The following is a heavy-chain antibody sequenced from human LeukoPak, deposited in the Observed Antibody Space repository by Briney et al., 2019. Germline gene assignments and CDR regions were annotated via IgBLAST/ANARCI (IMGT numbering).Heavy chain of an antibody. Sequence: SETLSLTCTVSGGSISSSSYYWGWIRQPPGKGLEWIGSIYYSGSTYYNPSLKSRVTISVDTSKNQFSLKLSSVTAADTAVYYCARPSDCSSTSCYGSGMLAFDIWGQGTMVTVSS. CDR1: GGSISSSSYY. CDR3: ARPSDCSSTSCYGSGMLAFDI. V-gene: IGHV4-39*01. CDR2: IYYSGST. J-gene: IGHJ3*02. D-gene: IGHD2-2*01.